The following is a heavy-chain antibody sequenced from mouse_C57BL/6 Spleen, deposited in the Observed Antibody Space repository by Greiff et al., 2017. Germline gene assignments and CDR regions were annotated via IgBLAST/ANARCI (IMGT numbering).Heavy chain of an antibody. D-gene: IGHD1-1*01. CDR1: GFTFSDAW. CDR3: TRSDGSSYAMDY. Sequence: EVMLVESGGGLVQPGGSMKLSCAASGFTFSDAWMDWVRQSPEKGLEWVAEIRNKANNHATYYAESVKGMFTISRDDSKSSVYLQMNSLRAEDTGIYYCTRSDGSSYAMDYWGKGTSVTVSS. J-gene: IGHJ4*01. CDR2: IRNKANNHAT. V-gene: IGHV6-6*01.